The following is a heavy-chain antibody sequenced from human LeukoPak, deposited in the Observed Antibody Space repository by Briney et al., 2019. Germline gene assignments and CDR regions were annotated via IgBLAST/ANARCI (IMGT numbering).Heavy chain of an antibody. CDR1: GFTFSSYW. Sequence: SRGSLRLSCAASGFTFSSYWMHWVRQAPGKGLVWVSRISTDGSSTNSADSVKGRFTISRDNAKNTLYLQMNSLRAEDTAVYYCVREYSSSSGRAFDIWGQGTMVTVSP. J-gene: IGHJ3*02. V-gene: IGHV3-74*01. CDR3: VREYSSSSGRAFDI. D-gene: IGHD6-6*01. CDR2: ISTDGSST.